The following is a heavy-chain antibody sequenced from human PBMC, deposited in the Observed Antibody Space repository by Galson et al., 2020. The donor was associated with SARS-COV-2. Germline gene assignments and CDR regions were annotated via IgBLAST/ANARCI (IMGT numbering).Heavy chain of an antibody. CDR1: GGSIKITSYY. CDR3: AREYTGYDYSKSYVDS. D-gene: IGHD5-12*01. CDR2: IYYSGYG. V-gene: IGHV4-39*07. Sequence: SETLSLTCSVSGGSIKITSYYWGWFRQSPGKGLEWIGNIYYSGYGYNNPSLKSRVTVSVDTSKNQFSLALTSVTAADTAVYFCAREYTGYDYSKSYVDSWGQGTLVTVSS. J-gene: IGHJ4*02.